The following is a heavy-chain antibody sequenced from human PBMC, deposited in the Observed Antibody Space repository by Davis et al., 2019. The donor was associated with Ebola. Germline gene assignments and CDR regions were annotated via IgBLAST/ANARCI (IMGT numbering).Heavy chain of an antibody. CDR1: GGSISSYY. Sequence: GSLRLSCTVSGGSISSYYWSWIRQPPGKGLEWIGYIYYSGSTNYNPSLKSRVTISVDTSKNQFSLKLSSVTAADTAVYYCATRRDFWSGYSHFDYWGQGTLVTVSS. CDR3: ATRRDFWSGYSHFDY. CDR2: IYYSGST. J-gene: IGHJ4*02. D-gene: IGHD3-3*01. V-gene: IGHV4-59*08.